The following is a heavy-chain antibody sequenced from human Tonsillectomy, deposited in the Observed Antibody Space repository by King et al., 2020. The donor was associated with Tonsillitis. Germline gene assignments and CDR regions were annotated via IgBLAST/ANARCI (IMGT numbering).Heavy chain of an antibody. Sequence: QLVQSGAEVKKPGASVKVSCKASGYTFTGYYMHWVRQAPGQGLEWMGWINPNSGGTNYAQKFQGRVTMTRDTSISTAYMELSRLRSDDTAVYYCARLPRRYYYYDSSGNDYWGQGTLVTVSS. V-gene: IGHV1-2*02. J-gene: IGHJ4*02. CDR1: GYTFTGYY. D-gene: IGHD3-22*01. CDR2: INPNSGGT. CDR3: ARLPRRYYYYDSSGNDY.